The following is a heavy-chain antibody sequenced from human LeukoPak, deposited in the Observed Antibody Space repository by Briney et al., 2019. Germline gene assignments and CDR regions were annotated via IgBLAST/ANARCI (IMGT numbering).Heavy chain of an antibody. CDR3: ARENDSGWSGPFDY. Sequence: GGSLRLSCEASGFTFSSYWMTWVRQAPGKGLEWVANIKQDGSEKYYVDSVKGRFTISRDNAKNSLYLQVNSLRAEDTAVYYCARENDSGWSGPFDYWGQGTLVTVSS. D-gene: IGHD6-19*01. J-gene: IGHJ4*02. CDR2: IKQDGSEK. V-gene: IGHV3-7*03. CDR1: GFTFSSYW.